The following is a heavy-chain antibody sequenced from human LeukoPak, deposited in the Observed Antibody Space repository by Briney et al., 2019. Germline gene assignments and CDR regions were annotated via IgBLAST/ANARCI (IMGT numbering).Heavy chain of an antibody. CDR1: GGSINGHY. CDR2: IYYTGKN. V-gene: IGHV4-59*08. Sequence: SETLSLTCAVSGGSINGHYWGWIRQPPGKGLQWIGDIYYTGKNNYNPSLKSRVTISLDTSKDHLSLNLTSVVAADTAIYYCVRRDTGWNYFDYWGQGILVTVPS. D-gene: IGHD6-19*01. J-gene: IGHJ4*02. CDR3: VRRDTGWNYFDY.